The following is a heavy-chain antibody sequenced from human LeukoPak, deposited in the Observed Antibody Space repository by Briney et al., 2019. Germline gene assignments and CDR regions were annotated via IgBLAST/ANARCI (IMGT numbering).Heavy chain of an antibody. J-gene: IGHJ6*02. CDR3: ASFRGAIPDYYYYGMDV. V-gene: IGHV1-8*01. D-gene: IGHD4/OR15-4a*01. Sequence: ASVKVSCKASGYTFTSYDINWVRQATGQGLEWMGWMNPNSGNTGYVQKFRGRVTMTRNTSISTAYMELSSLRSEDTAVYYCASFRGAIPDYYYYGMDVWGQGTTVTVSS. CDR2: MNPNSGNT. CDR1: GYTFTSYD.